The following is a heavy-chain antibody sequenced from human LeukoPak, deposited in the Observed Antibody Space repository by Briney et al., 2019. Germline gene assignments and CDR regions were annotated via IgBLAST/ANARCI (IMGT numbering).Heavy chain of an antibody. V-gene: IGHV3-11*04. CDR2: ISSSGSTI. Sequence: GGSLRLSCAASGFTFSDYYMSWIRQAPGKGLEWVSYISSSGSTIYYADSVKGRFTISRDNAKNSLYLQMNSLRAEDTAVYYCAKIAYYDFWSGYYQYYYYYYMDVWGKGTTVTVSS. D-gene: IGHD3-3*01. CDR3: AKIAYYDFWSGYYQYYYYYYMDV. CDR1: GFTFSDYY. J-gene: IGHJ6*03.